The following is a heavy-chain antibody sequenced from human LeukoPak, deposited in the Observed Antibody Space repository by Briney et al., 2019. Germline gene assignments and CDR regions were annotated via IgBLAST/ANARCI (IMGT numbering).Heavy chain of an antibody. J-gene: IGHJ5*01. CDR2: IYSDGGT. Sequence: GGSLRLSCAASGFTVSAKYMSWVRQGPGKGLDWISSIYSDGGTNYADSVKGRFTISRDNSKNTLYLQMNSLRPEDTAVYYCASDGGFGGPGGDNWFDSWGQGALVTVSS. V-gene: IGHV3-66*02. CDR3: ASDGGFGGPGGDNWFDS. D-gene: IGHD3-16*01. CDR1: GFTVSAKY.